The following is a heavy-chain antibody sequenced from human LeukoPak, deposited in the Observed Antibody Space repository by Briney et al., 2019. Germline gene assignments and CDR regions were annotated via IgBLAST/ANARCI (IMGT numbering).Heavy chain of an antibody. V-gene: IGHV1-69*05. CDR3: ARDLAEENSGETGAFDI. J-gene: IGHJ3*02. D-gene: IGHD6-19*01. CDR2: IIPIFGTA. Sequence: SVKVSCKASGGTFSSYAISWVRQAPGRGLEWMGGIIPIFGTANYAQKFQGRVTITTDESTSTAYMELSSLRSEDTAVYYCARDLAEENSGETGAFDIWGQGTMVTVSS. CDR1: GGTFSSYA.